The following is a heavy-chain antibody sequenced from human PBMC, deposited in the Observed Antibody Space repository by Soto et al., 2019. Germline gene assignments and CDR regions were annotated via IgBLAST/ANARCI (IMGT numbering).Heavy chain of an antibody. CDR2: ISHSGST. Sequence: PSETLSLTCAVYGGSFSGYDWSWIRQPPGEGLEWIGEISHSGSTNYNPSLKSRVTTSVDTSKNQFSLKMTSVTAADTAVYYCASRRRGYSGYDRGSLGYFYYGMDVWGQGTTVTVSS. V-gene: IGHV4-34*01. CDR3: ASRRRGYSGYDRGSLGYFYYGMDV. J-gene: IGHJ6*02. CDR1: GGSFSGYD. D-gene: IGHD5-12*01.